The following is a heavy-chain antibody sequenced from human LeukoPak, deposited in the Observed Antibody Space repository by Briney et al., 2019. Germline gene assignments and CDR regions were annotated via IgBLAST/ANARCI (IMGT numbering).Heavy chain of an antibody. CDR1: GFTFSSYA. CDR2: ISGSGGST. D-gene: IGHD3-22*01. CDR3: AKDYDSSDYYASGYYYGMDV. Sequence: GGSLRLSCAASGFTFSSYAMSWVRQAPGKGLEWVSAISGSGGSTYYADSVKGRFTISRDNSKSTLYLQMNSLRAEDTAVYYCAKDYDSSDYYASGYYYGMDVWGQGTTVTVSS. V-gene: IGHV3-23*01. J-gene: IGHJ6*02.